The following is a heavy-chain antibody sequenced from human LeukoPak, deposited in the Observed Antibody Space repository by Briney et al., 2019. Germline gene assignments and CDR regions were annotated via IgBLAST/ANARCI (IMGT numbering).Heavy chain of an antibody. CDR2: IYPRDGST. CDR1: GYSFTSNY. Sequence: GASVKVSCKASGYSFTSNYIHWVRQAPGQGLEWMGMIYPRDGSTSYAQRFQDRVTVTRDTSTSTVHMGLSGLRSEDTAVYYCARDQEGFDYWGQGTLVTVSS. J-gene: IGHJ4*02. V-gene: IGHV1-46*01. CDR3: ARDQEGFDY.